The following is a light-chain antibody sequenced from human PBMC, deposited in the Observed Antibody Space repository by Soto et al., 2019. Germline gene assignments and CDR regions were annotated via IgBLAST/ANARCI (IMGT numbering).Light chain of an antibody. CDR2: AAS. CDR1: QSISNY. J-gene: IGKJ4*01. Sequence: DIQMTQSPSSLSASVGDRVTITCRASQSISNYLNWYQQKPGKAPKLLIYAASSLQSAVPSRFSGSGSGTDFTLTISNLQPEDFATYYCQQSYSTPVTFGGGTKVEIK. V-gene: IGKV1-39*01. CDR3: QQSYSTPVT.